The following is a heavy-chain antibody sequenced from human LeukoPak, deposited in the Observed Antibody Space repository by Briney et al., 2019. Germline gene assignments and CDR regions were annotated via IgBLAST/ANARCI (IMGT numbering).Heavy chain of an antibody. CDR2: IYYSGST. J-gene: IGHJ2*01. V-gene: IGHV4-39*01. CDR3: ARQSMPRGGWYFDL. CDR1: GGSISSSGYY. Sequence: NPSETLSLTCTVSGGSISSSGYYWGWIRQPPGKGLEWIGNIYYSGSTYYNPSLKSRVTISVDTSKTQFSLRLSSVTAADTAVCYCARQSMPRGGWYFDLWGRGTLVTVSS. D-gene: IGHD3-10*01.